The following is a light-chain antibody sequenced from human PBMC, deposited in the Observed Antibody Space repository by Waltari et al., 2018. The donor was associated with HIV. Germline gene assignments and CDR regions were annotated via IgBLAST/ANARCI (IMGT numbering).Light chain of an antibody. Sequence: QSVLPQPPSVSRAPGQSVTISCTGSSTNIGANSNDHWYQQHPGRAPKLLIDNVNNRPFGVPYRFSSSKSGTSASLAITGLQAEDEADYYCQYYDSGLRMFGGGTKLTVL. CDR2: NVN. CDR1: STNIGANSN. J-gene: IGLJ3*02. V-gene: IGLV1-40*01. CDR3: QYYDSGLRM.